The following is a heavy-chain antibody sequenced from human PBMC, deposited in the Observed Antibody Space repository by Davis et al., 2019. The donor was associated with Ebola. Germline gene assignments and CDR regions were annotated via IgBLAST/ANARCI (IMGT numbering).Heavy chain of an antibody. CDR2: IYSGGST. Sequence: GESLKISCAASGFTFSSYWMSWVRQAPGKGLEWVSVIYSGGSTYYADSVKGRFTISRDNSKNTLYLQMNSLRAEDTAVYYCAKDNLPDAFDIWGQGTMVTVSS. J-gene: IGHJ3*02. CDR1: GFTFSSYW. CDR3: AKDNLPDAFDI. V-gene: IGHV3-66*02.